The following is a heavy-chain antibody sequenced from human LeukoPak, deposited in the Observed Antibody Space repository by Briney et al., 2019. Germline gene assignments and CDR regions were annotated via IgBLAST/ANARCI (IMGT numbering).Heavy chain of an antibody. D-gene: IGHD5-18*01. CDR1: GGSFSGYY. V-gene: IGHV4-34*01. J-gene: IGHJ4*02. Sequence: ETLSLTCAVYGGSFSGYYWSWIRQPPGKGLEWIGEINHSGSTNYNPSLKSRVTISVDTSKNQFSLKLSSVTAADTAVYYCARRGDDTAMVPFDYWGQGTLVTVSS. CDR3: ARRGDDTAMVPFDY. CDR2: INHSGST.